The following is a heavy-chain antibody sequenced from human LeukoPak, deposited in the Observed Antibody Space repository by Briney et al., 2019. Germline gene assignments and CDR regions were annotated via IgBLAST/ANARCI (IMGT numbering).Heavy chain of an antibody. Sequence: PGGSLRLSCAASGFTFSSYGMHWVRQAPGKGREWVAVISYDGSNKYYADSVKGRFTISRDNSKNTLYLQMNSLRAEDTAVYYCAKDLHWFDPWGQGTLVTVSS. CDR3: AKDLHWFDP. D-gene: IGHD5/OR15-5a*01. V-gene: IGHV3-30*18. CDR1: GFTFSSYG. CDR2: ISYDGSNK. J-gene: IGHJ5*02.